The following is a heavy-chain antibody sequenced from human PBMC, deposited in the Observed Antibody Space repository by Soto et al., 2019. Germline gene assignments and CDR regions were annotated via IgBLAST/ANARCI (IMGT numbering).Heavy chain of an antibody. D-gene: IGHD4-17*01. CDR2: FDPEDGET. CDR1: GYTLTELS. V-gene: IGHV1-24*01. CDR3: ATSQGNYGDYEESSAVDY. Sequence: ASVKVSCKVSGYTLTELSMHWVRLAPGKGLEWMGGFDPEDGETIYAQKFQGRVTMTEDTSTDTAYMELSSLRSEDTAVYYCATSQGNYGDYEESSAVDYWGQGTLVTVSS. J-gene: IGHJ4*02.